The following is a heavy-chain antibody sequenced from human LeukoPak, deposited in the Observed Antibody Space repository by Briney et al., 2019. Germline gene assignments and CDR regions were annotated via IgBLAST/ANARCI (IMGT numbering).Heavy chain of an antibody. D-gene: IGHD5-18*01. CDR2: IIPIFGTA. V-gene: IGHV1-69*05. Sequence: SVKVSCKASGGTFSSYTISWVRQAPGQGLEWMGGIIPIFGTANYAQKFQGRVTITTDESTSTAYMELSSLRSEDTAVYYCARSMGYSYGYDWFDPWGQGTLVTVSS. CDR1: GGTFSSYT. CDR3: ARSMGYSYGYDWFDP. J-gene: IGHJ5*02.